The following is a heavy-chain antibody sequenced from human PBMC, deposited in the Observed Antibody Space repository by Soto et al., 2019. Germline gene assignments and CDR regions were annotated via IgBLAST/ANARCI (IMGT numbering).Heavy chain of an antibody. CDR3: GRHGPYYALYYFDH. Sequence: ETLSLTFTFSGAAISTNLQFLAWIRQPPGKGLNGSESVTNGGNSYYNLSLKSRVNIPVNTTNNQFTFNLSSTTAADTAVHYCGRHGPYYALYYFDHWGQGTLVTVSS. CDR1: GAAISTNLQF. V-gene: IGHV4-39*01. D-gene: IGHD3-10*01. J-gene: IGHJ4*02. CDR2: VTNGGNS.